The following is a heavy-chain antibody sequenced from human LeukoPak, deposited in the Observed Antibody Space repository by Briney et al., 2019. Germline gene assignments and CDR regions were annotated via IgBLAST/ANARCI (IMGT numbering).Heavy chain of an antibody. Sequence: GASVKVSCKASGYTFTSYAMHWVRQAPGQRLERMGWINAGNGNTKYSQEFQGRVTITRDTSASTAYMELSSLRSEDMAVYYCARGVGKLRYFDWLSPPDAFDIWGQGTMVTVSS. V-gene: IGHV1-3*03. CDR3: ARGVGKLRYFDWLSPPDAFDI. CDR1: GYTFTSYA. D-gene: IGHD3-9*01. CDR2: INAGNGNT. J-gene: IGHJ3*02.